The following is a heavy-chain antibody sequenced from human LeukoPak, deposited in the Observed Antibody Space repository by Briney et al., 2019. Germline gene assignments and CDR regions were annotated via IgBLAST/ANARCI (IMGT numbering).Heavy chain of an antibody. Sequence: GGSLRLTCAASGFTFSSYGMHWVRQAPGKGLEWVAFIRYDGSNKYYADSVKGRFTISRDKSKNTLYLQMNSLRVEDTAVYYCAKESQRGYSYGHIRDYFDSWGQGTLVTVSS. CDR1: GFTFSSYG. J-gene: IGHJ4*02. CDR3: AKESQRGYSYGHIRDYFDS. V-gene: IGHV3-30*02. D-gene: IGHD5-18*01. CDR2: IRYDGSNK.